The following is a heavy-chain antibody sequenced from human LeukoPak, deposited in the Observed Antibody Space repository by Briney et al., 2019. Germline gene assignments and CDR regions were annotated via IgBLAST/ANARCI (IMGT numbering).Heavy chain of an antibody. CDR2: IKQDGGEK. J-gene: IGHJ4*02. CDR3: AKDMVQGVRSHILRREYGAFDH. D-gene: IGHD3-10*01. V-gene: IGHV3-7*03. CDR1: GFTFNDYW. Sequence: GGSLRLSCAASGFTFNDYWMSWVRQAPGKGLEWVASIKQDGGEKRYVDSVKGRFTISRDNTENSLYLQMNSLGAEDTAIYYRAKDMVQGVRSHILRREYGAFDHWGQGALVTVSS.